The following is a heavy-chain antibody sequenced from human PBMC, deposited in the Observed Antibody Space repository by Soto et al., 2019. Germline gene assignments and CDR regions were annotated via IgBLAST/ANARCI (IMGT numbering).Heavy chain of an antibody. V-gene: IGHV3-23*01. Sequence: EVRLLESGGGLAQPGGSRRLSCAASGFTFSSSAMNWVRQAPGKGLEWVSSIRVGGGDTFYADSVRGRFTVSRDISSNTLYLQMNRLRAEDTAIYYCAKCSVGTVRTSGWCNWFDPWGQGTLVTVSS. J-gene: IGHJ5*02. D-gene: IGHD6-19*01. CDR3: AKCSVGTVRTSGWCNWFDP. CDR2: IRVGGGDT. CDR1: GFTFSSSA.